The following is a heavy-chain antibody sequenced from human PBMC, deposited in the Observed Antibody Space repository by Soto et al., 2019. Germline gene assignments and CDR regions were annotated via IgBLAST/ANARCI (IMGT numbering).Heavy chain of an antibody. V-gene: IGHV4-4*02. CDR1: GASLTTNDW. Sequence: SETLSLTCAVSGASLTTNDWWTWVRQAPGKGLEWIGQVHHTGSTFYNPSLRSRITVPIDVSANHFSLHLDSVTAADTALYYCARSTGGDACHFWGQGTMVTVSS. D-gene: IGHD2-8*02. CDR2: VHHTGST. CDR3: ARSTGGDACHF. J-gene: IGHJ3*01.